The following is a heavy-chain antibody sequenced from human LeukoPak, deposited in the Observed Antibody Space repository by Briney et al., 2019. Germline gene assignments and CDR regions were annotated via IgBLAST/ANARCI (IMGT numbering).Heavy chain of an antibody. D-gene: IGHD4-17*01. CDR2: INHSGAT. CDR3: ARGIYGVYYFDY. V-gene: IGHV4-34*01. Sequence: SETLSLTCAVYGGSLSGYNWSWIREPPGKGLQWIGEINHSGATNYNPSLKSRVTIAVDTSKNQFSLRLSSVTAADTAMYYCARGIYGVYYFDYWGQGALVTVSS. J-gene: IGHJ4*02. CDR1: GGSLSGYN.